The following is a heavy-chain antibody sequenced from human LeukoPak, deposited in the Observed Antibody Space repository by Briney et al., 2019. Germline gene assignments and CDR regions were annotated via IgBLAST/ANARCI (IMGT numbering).Heavy chain of an antibody. Sequence: PGGSLRLSCTASVFTFSNDGIHWVRQTPGKGLEWVAFIQYDGSNKYYADSVKGRFTISRDNSKNTLYLLMNSMRAEDTAVYYCAKVSGVGSSWSPFDYWGQGTLVTVSS. J-gene: IGHJ4*02. CDR2: IQYDGSNK. D-gene: IGHD6-13*01. CDR1: VFTFSNDG. V-gene: IGHV3-30*02. CDR3: AKVSGVGSSWSPFDY.